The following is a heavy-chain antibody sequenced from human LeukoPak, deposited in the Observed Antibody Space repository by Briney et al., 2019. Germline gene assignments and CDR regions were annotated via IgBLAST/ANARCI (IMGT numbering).Heavy chain of an antibody. J-gene: IGHJ4*02. CDR3: ARGGDRSFDY. CDR1: GVSISSNLW. Sequence: SGTLSLTCAVSGVSISSNLWWTWVRQPPGKGPEWIAEIHHSGSINYNPSLKSRVTISVDKAKNQFSLNLNSVTAADTAVYYCARGGDRSFDYWGQGTLVTVSS. CDR2: IHHSGSI. D-gene: IGHD3-10*01. V-gene: IGHV4-4*02.